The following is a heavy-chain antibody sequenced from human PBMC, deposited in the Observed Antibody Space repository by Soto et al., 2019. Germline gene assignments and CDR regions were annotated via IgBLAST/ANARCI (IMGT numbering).Heavy chain of an antibody. Sequence: PSEPLSLTFTVSSGPISNADYYWSWIRQPPGKGLEWIGYIYYTGSAYYNPSLKSRVTMSVDTSKNQFSLKVTSVTAADTAVYYCASGGSSNSFDPWGQGTLVAVS. CDR2: IYYTGSA. CDR1: SGPISNADYY. V-gene: IGHV4-30-4*01. J-gene: IGHJ5*02. CDR3: ASGGSSNSFDP. D-gene: IGHD1-26*01.